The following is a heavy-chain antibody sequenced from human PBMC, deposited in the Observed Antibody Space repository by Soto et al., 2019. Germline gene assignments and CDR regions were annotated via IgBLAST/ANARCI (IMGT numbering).Heavy chain of an antibody. CDR1: GYTFVDYD. CDR3: ARGLSSYSDH. D-gene: IGHD6-13*01. Sequence: ASVKVSCKAYGYTFVDYDFNWVRQGAGQGLEWLGWMNPNTGNTAIAQKFQGRLTLTRDTSTHTAYMVLTSLASDDSAVYYCARGLSSYSDHWGQGTLV. V-gene: IGHV1-8*02. CDR2: MNPNTGNT. J-gene: IGHJ5*02.